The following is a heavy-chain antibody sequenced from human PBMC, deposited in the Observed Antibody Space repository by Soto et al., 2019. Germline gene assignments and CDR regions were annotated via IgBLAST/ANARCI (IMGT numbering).Heavy chain of an antibody. D-gene: IGHD3-16*02. J-gene: IGHJ4*02. CDR1: GFPCGSHG. CDR2: IKQDGSEK. Sequence: GGLLRVCCRASGFPCGSHGGSRVRKAPGKGLEWVANIKQDGSEKYYADSVKGRFTISRDNAKNSLYLQMNSLRAEDTAVYYCAREGGRDYIWGSYRPYYFDYWGQGTLVTVSS. CDR3: AREGGRDYIWGSYRPYYFDY. V-gene: IGHV3-7*01.